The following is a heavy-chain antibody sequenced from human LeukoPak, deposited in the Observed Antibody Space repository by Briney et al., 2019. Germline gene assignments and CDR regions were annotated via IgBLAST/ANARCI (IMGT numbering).Heavy chain of an antibody. CDR2: ISSSSSYV. D-gene: IGHD6-19*01. CDR3: ARDVISGWYGY. V-gene: IGHV3-21*01. Sequence: GGSLRLSCAASGFTFSSYSMNWVRQAPGKGLEWVSSISSSSSYVYYADSVKGRFTISRDNAKNSLYLQMNSLRAEDTAVYYCARDVISGWYGYWGQGTLVTVSS. J-gene: IGHJ4*02. CDR1: GFTFSSYS.